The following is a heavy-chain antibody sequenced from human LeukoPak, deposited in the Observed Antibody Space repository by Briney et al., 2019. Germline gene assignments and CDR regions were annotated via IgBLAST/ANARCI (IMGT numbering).Heavy chain of an antibody. CDR1: GGSMSSYF. CDR2: FHHSGST. CDR3: ARVDFYYDSSGSEANYRYFDF. D-gene: IGHD3-22*01. V-gene: IGHV4-59*01. J-gene: IGHJ2*01. Sequence: SETLSLTCTVSGGSMSSYFWNWIRQPPGKGLEWIGYFHHSGSTKYNPSLKSRVTISVDTSKRQVSLNLSSVTAADTATYYCARVDFYYDSSGSEANYRYFDFWGRGTLVTVSS.